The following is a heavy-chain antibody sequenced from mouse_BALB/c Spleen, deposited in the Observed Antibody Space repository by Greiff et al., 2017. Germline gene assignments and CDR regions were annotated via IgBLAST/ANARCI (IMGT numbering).Heavy chain of an antibody. CDR2: INPSTGYT. D-gene: IGHD2-3*01. V-gene: IGHV1-7*01. J-gene: IGHJ2*01. CDR3: ARGDGYYG. CDR1: GYTFTSYW. Sequence: VQGVESGAELAKPGASVKMSCKASGYTFTSYWMHWVKQRPGQGLEWIGYINPSTGYTEYNQKFKDKATLTADKSSSTAYMQLSSLTSEDSAVYYCARGDGYYGWGQGTTLTVSS.